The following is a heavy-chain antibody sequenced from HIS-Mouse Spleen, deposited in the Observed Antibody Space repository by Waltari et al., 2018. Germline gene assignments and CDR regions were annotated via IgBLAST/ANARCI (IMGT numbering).Heavy chain of an antibody. Sequence: QVQLQESGPGLVKPSETLSLTCTVSGGSISSYYWSWIRQPPGKGLEWIGYIYYSGSTNYNPSLKSRVTISVDTSKNQFSLKLSSVTAADTAVYYCARHDRGWGGHYFDYWGQGTLVTVSS. D-gene: IGHD7-27*01. CDR3: ARHDRGWGGHYFDY. CDR2: IYYSGST. J-gene: IGHJ4*02. CDR1: GGSISSYY. V-gene: IGHV4-59*08.